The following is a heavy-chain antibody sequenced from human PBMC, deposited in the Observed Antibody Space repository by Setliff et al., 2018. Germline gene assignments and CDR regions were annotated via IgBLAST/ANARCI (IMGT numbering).Heavy chain of an antibody. CDR2: IKDSDYST. V-gene: IGHV3-23*05. CDR1: GFTISGYA. D-gene: IGHD3-10*01. J-gene: IGHJ4*02. Sequence: GGSLRLSCVGSGFTISGYAMTWVRQVPGKGLEWISSIKDSDYSTYYADSVKGRFTISRDNSKNTLYLQMNGLRADDTAVYYCRLWSGETSRDYWGQGTLVTVSS. CDR3: RLWSGETSRDY.